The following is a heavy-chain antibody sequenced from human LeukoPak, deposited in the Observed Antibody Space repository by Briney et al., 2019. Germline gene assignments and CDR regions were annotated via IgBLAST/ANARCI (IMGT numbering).Heavy chain of an antibody. V-gene: IGHV4-59*01. Sequence: SETLSLTCTVSGGSISSYYWSWIRQPPGKGLEWIGYIYYSGSTNYNPSLKSRVAISVDTSKNQFSLKLSSVTAADTAVYYCARDLNSRRYFDLWGRGTLVTVSS. D-gene: IGHD6-13*01. CDR2: IYYSGST. CDR1: GGSISSYY. J-gene: IGHJ2*01. CDR3: ARDLNSRRYFDL.